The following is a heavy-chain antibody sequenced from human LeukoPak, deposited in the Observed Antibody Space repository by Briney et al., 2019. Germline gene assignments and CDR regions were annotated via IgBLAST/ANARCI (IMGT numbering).Heavy chain of an antibody. CDR2: ISYDGSNK. J-gene: IGHJ4*02. CDR1: GFTFSSYG. D-gene: IGHD4-17*01. V-gene: IGHV3-30*18. CDR3: AKGGAGDYFDCFDN. Sequence: GGSLRLSCIVSGFTFSSYGMHWVRQAPGKELEWVAVISYDGSNKYYADSVKGRFTISRDASKNTLYLQMTSLKAGDTAVYYCAKGGAGDYFDCFDNWGQGTLVTVSS.